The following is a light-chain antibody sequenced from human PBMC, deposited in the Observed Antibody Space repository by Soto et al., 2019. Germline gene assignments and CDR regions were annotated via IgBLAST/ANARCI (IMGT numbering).Light chain of an antibody. J-gene: IGKJ2*01. CDR1: QDISNY. CDR3: QQNDNLPPT. V-gene: IGKV1-33*01. CDR2: DAS. Sequence: EIQMTQSPSSLSASVGDRVTITCQASQDISNYLNWYQQKPGKAPKLLIYDASNLETGVPSRFSGSGSGTDFTFTISSLQPEDIATYYCQQNDNLPPTFGQGTKLEIK.